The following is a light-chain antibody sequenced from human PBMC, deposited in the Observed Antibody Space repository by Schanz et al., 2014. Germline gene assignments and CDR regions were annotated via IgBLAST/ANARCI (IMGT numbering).Light chain of an antibody. J-gene: IGKJ1*01. CDR2: GPS. Sequence: EVVMTQSPVTLSVSPGERATLSCRASQSVRSNLAWYQHKPGQAPRLLVYGPSTRATGVPARFSGSGSGTEFTLTISSRQSEDYAVYYCQHYINWWAFGQGTKVEIK. V-gene: IGKV3-15*01. CDR1: QSVRSN. CDR3: QHYINWWA.